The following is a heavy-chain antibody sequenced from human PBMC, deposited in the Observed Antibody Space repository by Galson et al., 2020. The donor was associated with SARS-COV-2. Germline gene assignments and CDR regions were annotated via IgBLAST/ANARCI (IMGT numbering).Heavy chain of an antibody. CDR2: IWYDGSNK. Sequence: GGSLRLSCPASGFTLSSYGMHWVRQAPGKGLEWVAVIWYDGSNKYYADSVKGRFTISRDNSKNTLYLQMNSLRAEDTAVYYCAREGAWGIYGSGSLDYWGQGTLVTVSS. V-gene: IGHV3-33*01. CDR3: AREGAWGIYGSGSLDY. D-gene: IGHD3-10*01. CDR1: GFTLSSYG. J-gene: IGHJ4*02.